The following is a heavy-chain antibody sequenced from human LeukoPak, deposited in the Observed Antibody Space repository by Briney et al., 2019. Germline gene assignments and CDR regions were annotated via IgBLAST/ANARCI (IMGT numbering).Heavy chain of an antibody. CDR1: GFTFSSYS. CDR2: ISSSSSYI. V-gene: IGHV3-21*01. CDR3: ARESKSSRNFDY. Sequence: GGSLRLSCAASGFTFSSYSMNWVRQAPGEGLEWVSSISSSSSYIYYADSVKGRFTISRDNAKNSLYLQMNSLRAEDTAVYYCARESKSSRNFDYWGQGTLVTVSS. J-gene: IGHJ4*02.